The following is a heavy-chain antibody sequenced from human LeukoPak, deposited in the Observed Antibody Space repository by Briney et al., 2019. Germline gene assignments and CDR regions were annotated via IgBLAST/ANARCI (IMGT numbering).Heavy chain of an antibody. D-gene: IGHD3-22*01. CDR3: ARGAVYYDSDGYYSYYFDY. J-gene: IGHJ4*02. CDR1: GGSISSGGYY. V-gene: IGHV4-61*08. CDR2: IYYSGST. Sequence: SETLSLTCTVSGGSISSGGYYWSWIRQPPGKGLEWIGYIYYSGSTNYNPSLKSRVTMSVDTSKNQFSLKLSSVTAADTAMYYCARGAVYYDSDGYYSYYFDYWGQGTLVTVSS.